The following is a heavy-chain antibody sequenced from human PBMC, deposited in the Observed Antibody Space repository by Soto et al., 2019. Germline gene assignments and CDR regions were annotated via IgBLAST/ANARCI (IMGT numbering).Heavy chain of an antibody. CDR2: INHSGST. D-gene: IGHD6-13*01. J-gene: IGHJ4*02. V-gene: IGHV4-34*01. CDR1: VGSFSGYY. CDR3: ARGSSARDY. Sequence: SETLSLTCAVYVGSFSGYYWSWIRQPPGKGLEWIGEINHSGSTNYNPSLKSRVTISVDTSKNQFSLKLSSVTAADTAVYYCARGSSARDYWGQGTMVTVSS.